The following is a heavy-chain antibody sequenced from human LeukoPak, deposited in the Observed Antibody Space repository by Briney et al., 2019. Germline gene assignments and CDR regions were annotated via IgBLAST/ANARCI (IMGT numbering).Heavy chain of an antibody. V-gene: IGHV4-59*01. CDR3: ARAMIVNYPPRGYMDV. Sequence: SGPTLVKPSQTLSLTCTVSGGSISGYYWSWIRQPPGKGLEWIAYIYYSGSTNYNPSLKSRVTISVDTSKNQFSLNLSSVTAADTAVYYCARAMIVNYPPRGYMDVWGKGTTVTVSS. D-gene: IGHD3-22*01. J-gene: IGHJ6*03. CDR1: GGSISGYY. CDR2: IYYSGST.